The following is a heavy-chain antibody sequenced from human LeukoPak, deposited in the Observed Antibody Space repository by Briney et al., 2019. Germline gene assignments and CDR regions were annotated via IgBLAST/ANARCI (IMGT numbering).Heavy chain of an antibody. J-gene: IGHJ6*03. CDR3: AKGSGTGYYYYMDV. CDR2: ISGSGGIT. CDR1: XFTXXSYG. V-gene: IGHV3-23*01. Sequence: XFTXXSYGMSWVRQAPGKGLEWVSSISGSGGITYYADSVKGRFTISRDNSKNTLYLQMNSLRAEDTAVYYCAKGSGTGYYYYMDVWGKGTTVTISS.